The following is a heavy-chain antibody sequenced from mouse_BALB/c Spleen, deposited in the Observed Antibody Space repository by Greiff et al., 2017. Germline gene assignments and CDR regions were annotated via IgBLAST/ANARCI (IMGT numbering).Heavy chain of an antibody. CDR2: IWGDGST. CDR1: GFSLTGYG. CDR3: ASSYYYGSSYGYAMDY. J-gene: IGHJ4*01. V-gene: IGHV2-6-7*01. Sequence: VQLQESGPGLVAPSQSLSITCTVSGFSLTGYGVNWVRQPPGKGLGWLGMIWGDGSTDYNSALKSRLSISKDNSKSQVFLKMNSLQTDDTARYYCASSYYYGSSYGYAMDYWGQGTSVTVSS. D-gene: IGHD1-1*01.